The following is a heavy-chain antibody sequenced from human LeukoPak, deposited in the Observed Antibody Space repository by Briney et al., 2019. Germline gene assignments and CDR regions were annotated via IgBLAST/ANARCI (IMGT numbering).Heavy chain of an antibody. CDR2: LSAGGDFT. V-gene: IGHV3-23*01. Sequence: PGGSLRLSCAASGFTFSSYAMYWVRQAPGKGLEWVSGLSAGGDFTYYADSVKGRFTISRDNSKNTLYLQMNSLRAEDTAVYYCAKDFTIFGVLDDYFDYWGQGTLVTVSS. D-gene: IGHD3-3*01. CDR3: AKDFTIFGVLDDYFDY. CDR1: GFTFSSYA. J-gene: IGHJ4*02.